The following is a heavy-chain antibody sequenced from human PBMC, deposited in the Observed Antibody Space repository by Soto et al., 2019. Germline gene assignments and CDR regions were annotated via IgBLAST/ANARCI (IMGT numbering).Heavy chain of an antibody. CDR3: ARDRSIAAAGTFWFDP. CDR2: ISSSSSYI. D-gene: IGHD6-13*01. CDR1: GFTFSSYS. J-gene: IGHJ5*02. Sequence: EVQLVESGGGLVKPGGSLRLSCAASGFTFSSYSMNWVRQAPGKGLEWVSSISSSSSYIYYADSVKGRFTISRDNAKNSLYLQMNSLRAEDTAVYYCARDRSIAAAGTFWFDPWGQGTLVTVSS. V-gene: IGHV3-21*01.